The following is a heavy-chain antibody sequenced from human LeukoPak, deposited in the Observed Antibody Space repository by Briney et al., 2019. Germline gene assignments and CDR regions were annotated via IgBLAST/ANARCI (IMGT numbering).Heavy chain of an antibody. CDR3: ARWYSSSWYGDY. Sequence: GRSLGLSCAASGFTFDDYGMRWVRHAPGKVLEWVSGINWNGGSTGYADSVRGRFTISRDNAKNSLYLQMNSLRAEDTALYYCARWYSSSWYGDYWGQGTLVTVST. J-gene: IGHJ4*02. D-gene: IGHD6-13*01. CDR2: INWNGGST. V-gene: IGHV3-20*04. CDR1: GFTFDDYG.